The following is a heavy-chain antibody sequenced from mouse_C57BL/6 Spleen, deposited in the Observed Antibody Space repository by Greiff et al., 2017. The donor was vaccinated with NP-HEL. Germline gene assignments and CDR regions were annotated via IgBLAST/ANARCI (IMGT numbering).Heavy chain of an antibody. CDR3: ARYYAPSRTWFAY. Sequence: QVQLKQSGAELVKPGASVKLSCKASGYTFTSYWMHWVKQRPGQGLEWIGMIHPNSGSTKYNEKFKSKATLTVDKSSSTAYMQLSSLTSEDSAVYYCARYYAPSRTWFAYWGQGTLVTVSA. D-gene: IGHD1-1*01. V-gene: IGHV1-64*01. CDR2: IHPNSGST. J-gene: IGHJ3*01. CDR1: GYTFTSYW.